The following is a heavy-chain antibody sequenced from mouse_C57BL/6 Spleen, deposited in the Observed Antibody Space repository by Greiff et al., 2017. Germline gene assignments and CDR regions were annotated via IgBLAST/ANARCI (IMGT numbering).Heavy chain of an antibody. D-gene: IGHD1-1*01. Sequence: QVQLQQSGAELVKPGASVKISCKASGYAFSSYWMNWVKQRPGKGLEWIGQIYPGDGDTNYNGKFKGKATLTADKSSSTAYMQLSSLTSEDSAVYFCARSYYGSPYYAMDYWGQGTSVTVSS. CDR1: GYAFSSYW. V-gene: IGHV1-80*01. CDR2: IYPGDGDT. CDR3: ARSYYGSPYYAMDY. J-gene: IGHJ4*01.